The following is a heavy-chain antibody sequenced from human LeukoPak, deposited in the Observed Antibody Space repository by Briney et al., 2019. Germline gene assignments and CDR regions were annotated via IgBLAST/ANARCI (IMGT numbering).Heavy chain of an antibody. Sequence: ETLSLTCTVSGGSISSYYWSWIRQPPGKGLEWIGYIYYGGSTNYNPSLKSRVTISVDTSKNQFSLKLSSVTAADTAVYYCARGSGYGDLALFDYWGQGTLVTVSS. CDR2: IYYGGST. D-gene: IGHD4-17*01. V-gene: IGHV4-59*01. J-gene: IGHJ4*02. CDR3: ARGSGYGDLALFDY. CDR1: GGSISSYY.